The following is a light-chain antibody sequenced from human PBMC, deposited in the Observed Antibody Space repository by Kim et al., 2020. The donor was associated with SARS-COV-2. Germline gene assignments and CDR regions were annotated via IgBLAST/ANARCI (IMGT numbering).Light chain of an antibody. CDR3: QQYGSSPWT. CDR1: QRTSTNS. CDR2: GTS. V-gene: IGKV3-20*01. J-gene: IGKJ1*01. Sequence: PPGERATPSCRASQRTSTNSMAWYQQRPGQAPSLLIFGTSNRATGIPDRFSGSGSGTDFTLTITRLEPEDFAVYHCQQYGSSPWTFGQGTKVEIK.